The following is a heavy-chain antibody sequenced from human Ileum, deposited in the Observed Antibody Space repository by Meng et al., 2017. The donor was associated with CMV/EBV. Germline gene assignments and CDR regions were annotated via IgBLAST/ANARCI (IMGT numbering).Heavy chain of an antibody. CDR3: AKVGPPGSSGYFYYGMDV. D-gene: IGHD3-22*01. J-gene: IGHJ6*02. V-gene: IGHV3-48*03. CDR2: ISDSGTTI. CDR1: GFIFSSYE. Sequence: LSLTCAASGFIFSSYEFYWVRQAPGKGLEYISYISDSGTTIYYADSVRGRFTVSRDNAKNSLYLQMDSLRVEDTAIYYCAKVGPPGSSGYFYYGMDVWGQGTTVTVSS.